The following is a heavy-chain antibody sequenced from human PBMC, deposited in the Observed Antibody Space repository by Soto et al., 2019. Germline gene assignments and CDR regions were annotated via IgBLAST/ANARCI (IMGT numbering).Heavy chain of an antibody. J-gene: IGHJ4*02. CDR3: AKEMTSGYYLFDY. CDR1: GFTFSSYA. Sequence: GGSLRLSCAASGFTFSSYAMSWVRQAPGKGLEWFSTISGTGGSTYYPDSVKGRFTISRDNSKNTVYLQMNSLRAEDAAVYYCAKEMTSGYYLFDYWGQGTLVTVSS. CDR2: ISGTGGST. V-gene: IGHV3-23*01. D-gene: IGHD3-22*01.